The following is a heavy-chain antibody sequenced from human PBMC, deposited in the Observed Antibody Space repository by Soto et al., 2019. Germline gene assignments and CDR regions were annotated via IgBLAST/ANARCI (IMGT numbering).Heavy chain of an antibody. Sequence: QLQLQESGSGLVKPSQTLSLTCAVSSGSISSGGYSWSWIRQSPGKGLEWIGYISHSGSTYYNPSLKSRATISVDRSKNQFSLKLSSVTAADTAVYYCASGSHVPHYWGQGTLVTVSS. V-gene: IGHV4-30-2*06. CDR1: SGSISSGGYS. D-gene: IGHD6-6*01. J-gene: IGHJ4*02. CDR3: ASGSHVPHY. CDR2: ISHSGST.